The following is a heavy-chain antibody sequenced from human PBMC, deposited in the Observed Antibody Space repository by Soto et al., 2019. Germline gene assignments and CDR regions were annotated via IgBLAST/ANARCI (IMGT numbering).Heavy chain of an antibody. Sequence: EVQLVESGGGLVQPGGSLRLSCSASGFTFSGHTMYWVRQAPGKGVEYVSAIGPNRGGAYYADSVSGRFTISRDNSKNTLNLQMSSLRVEDTALYYCVNDLHTSDWCWGQGTLVTVS. CDR1: GFTFSGHT. J-gene: IGHJ4*02. CDR3: VNDLHTSDWC. D-gene: IGHD2-21*01. CDR2: IGPNRGGA. V-gene: IGHV3-64D*06.